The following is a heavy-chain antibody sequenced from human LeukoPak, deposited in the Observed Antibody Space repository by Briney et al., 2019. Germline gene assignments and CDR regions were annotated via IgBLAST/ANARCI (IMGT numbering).Heavy chain of an antibody. CDR2: INAGNGNT. CDR1: GYTFTSYA. CDR3: AGGTCSSTSCSRALDY. J-gene: IGHJ4*02. Sequence: EASVKVSCKASGYTFTSYAMHWVRQAPGQRLEWMGWINAGNGNTRYSQEFQGRVTITRDTSATTAYMELRSLGSEDLAVYYCAGGTCSSTSCSRALDYWGQGTLVTVSS. V-gene: IGHV1-3*03. D-gene: IGHD2-2*01.